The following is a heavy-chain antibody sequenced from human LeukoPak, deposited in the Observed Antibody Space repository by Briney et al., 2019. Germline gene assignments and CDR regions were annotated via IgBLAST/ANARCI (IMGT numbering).Heavy chain of an antibody. J-gene: IGHJ5*02. D-gene: IGHD5-24*01. Sequence: SETLSLTCTVSGESISRTYGSWIPQPLEEGLEWSGDIYSSGSTDYNPSLKSRVSISVDTSRNQFSLKVTSVTAADTALYYCARLKEGKIRGDGYFDPWGQGTQVTVSS. CDR3: ARLKEGKIRGDGYFDP. V-gene: IGHV4-59*08. CDR1: GESISRTY. CDR2: IYSSGST.